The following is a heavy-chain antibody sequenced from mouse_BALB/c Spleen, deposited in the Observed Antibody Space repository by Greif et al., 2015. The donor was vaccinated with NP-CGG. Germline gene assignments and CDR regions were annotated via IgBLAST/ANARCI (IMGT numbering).Heavy chain of an antibody. V-gene: IGHV1S41*01. CDR2: IAPGSGST. J-gene: IGHJ4*01. D-gene: IGHD1-1*01. CDR1: GYTFTSYW. CDR3: ARRDYYGSSLYAMDY. Sequence: DLVKPGASVKLSCKASGYTFTSYWINWIKQRPGQGLEWIGRIAPGSGSTYYNEMFKGKATLTVDTSSSTAYIQLSSLSSEDSAVYFCARRDYYGSSLYAMDYWGQGTSVTVSS.